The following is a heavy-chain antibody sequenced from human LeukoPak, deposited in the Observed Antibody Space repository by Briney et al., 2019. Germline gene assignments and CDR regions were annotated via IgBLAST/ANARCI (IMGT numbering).Heavy chain of an antibody. CDR3: ARGDYYDSSGYFIDAFDI. J-gene: IGHJ3*02. V-gene: IGHV3-7*04. D-gene: IGHD3-22*01. Sequence: PGGSLRLSCAASGFAFSGYEMNWVRQAPGKGLEWVGNIKQDGSAKYYVDSVKGRFTISRDNAKKSLYLQMNSLRAEDTAVYYCARGDYYDSSGYFIDAFDIWGQGTMVTVSS. CDR2: IKQDGSAK. CDR1: GFAFSGYE.